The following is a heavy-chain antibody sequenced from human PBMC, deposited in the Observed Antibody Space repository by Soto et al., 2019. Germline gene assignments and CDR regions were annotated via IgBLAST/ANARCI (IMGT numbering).Heavy chain of an antibody. V-gene: IGHV4-31*02. Sequence: PSETLSLTCVVPGGPGSVDDLYWSWIRHLPGKGLEWIANVYHTGTTYYNPSLKSRVSMSVDTSQNQFSLILASVTAADTAVYYCARALVTDYNSRDYHYYFAMDVWGQGTSVTVSS. CDR1: GGPGSVDDLY. CDR2: VYHTGTT. D-gene: IGHD3-22*01. J-gene: IGHJ6*02. CDR3: ARALVTDYNSRDYHYYFAMDV.